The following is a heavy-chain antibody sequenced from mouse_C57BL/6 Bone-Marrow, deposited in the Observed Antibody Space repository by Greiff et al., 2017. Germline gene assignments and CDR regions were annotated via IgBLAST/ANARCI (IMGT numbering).Heavy chain of an antibody. J-gene: IGHJ4*01. CDR2: IDPSDSYT. CDR1: GYTFTSYW. V-gene: IGHV1-59*01. CDR3: AREFITTSMDY. D-gene: IGHD1-1*01. Sequence: QVQLQQPGAELVRPGTSVKLSCKASGYTFTSYWMHWVKQRPGQGLEWIGVIDPSDSYTNYNQKFKGKATLTVDTSSSTAYMQLSSLTSEDSAVYYCAREFITTSMDYWGQGTSVTVSS.